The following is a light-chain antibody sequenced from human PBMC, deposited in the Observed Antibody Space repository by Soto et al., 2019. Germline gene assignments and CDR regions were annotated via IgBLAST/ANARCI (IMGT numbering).Light chain of an antibody. CDR1: SSDVGGYNY. CDR2: EVN. J-gene: IGLJ1*01. Sequence: QSALTQPPSASGSPGQSVTISCTGTSSDVGGYNYVSWFQQHPGKAPKLIIHEVNQRPSGVPDRFSGSKSGNTASLTVSGLQAEDEGTYYCSSYGGYNNGVFGTGTGHRP. V-gene: IGLV2-8*01. CDR3: SSYGGYNNGV.